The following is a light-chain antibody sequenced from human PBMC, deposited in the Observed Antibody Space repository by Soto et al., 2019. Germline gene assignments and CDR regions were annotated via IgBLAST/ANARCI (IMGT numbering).Light chain of an antibody. Sequence: EIVLTQSPGTLSLSPGERATLSCRASQSVRSGYLAWYQQKPGQAPRLLIYGASSRATGIPDRFSGSGSGTDFTLTISRLEPEDFGVYYCQQYGGSLTYTFGQGTKLEI. CDR2: GAS. V-gene: IGKV3-20*01. CDR1: QSVRSGY. CDR3: QQYGGSLTYT. J-gene: IGKJ2*01.